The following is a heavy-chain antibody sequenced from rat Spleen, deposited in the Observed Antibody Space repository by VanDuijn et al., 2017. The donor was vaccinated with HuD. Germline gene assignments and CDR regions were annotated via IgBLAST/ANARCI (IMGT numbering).Heavy chain of an antibody. CDR2: ISYDGSTP. CDR1: GFTFTNYD. Sequence: EVQVVESGGGIVQPGRSMKLSCAASGFTFTNYDMVWVRQAPAQGLKWVATISYDGSTPYYRDSVKGRFTISRDNARSTLYLHMDSLRSDDTATYYCTRGYYFDYWGQGVMVTVSS. CDR3: TRGYYFDY. V-gene: IGHV5-29*01. J-gene: IGHJ2*01.